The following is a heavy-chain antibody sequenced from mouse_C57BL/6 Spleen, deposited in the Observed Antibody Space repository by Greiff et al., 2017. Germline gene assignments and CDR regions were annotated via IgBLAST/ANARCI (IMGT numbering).Heavy chain of an antibody. Sequence: EVKGVESGEGLVKPGGSLKLSCAASGFTFSSYAMSWVRQTPEKRLEWVAYISSGGDYIYYADTVKGRFTISRDNARNTLYLQMSSLKSEDTTEYYCTRDNDYGNCRDMDYWGQGTSVTVSS. CDR3: TRDNDYGNCRDMDY. CDR2: ISSGGDYI. J-gene: IGHJ4*01. CDR1: GFTFSSYA. D-gene: IGHD2-1*01. V-gene: IGHV5-9-1*02.